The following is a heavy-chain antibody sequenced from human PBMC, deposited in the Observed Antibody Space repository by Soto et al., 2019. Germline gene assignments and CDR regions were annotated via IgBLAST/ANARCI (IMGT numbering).Heavy chain of an antibody. CDR1: GFTFSSYA. Sequence: EVQLLESGGGLVQPGGSLRLSCAASGFTFSSYAMSWVRQAPWKGLEWVSAISGGGGSTYYADSVKGRFTISRDNSKNTLYLQMNSLRAEDTAVYYCAKVSGSAYDFRDWGQGTLVTVSS. J-gene: IGHJ4*02. CDR3: AKVSGSAYDFRD. V-gene: IGHV3-23*01. D-gene: IGHD5-12*01. CDR2: ISGGGGST.